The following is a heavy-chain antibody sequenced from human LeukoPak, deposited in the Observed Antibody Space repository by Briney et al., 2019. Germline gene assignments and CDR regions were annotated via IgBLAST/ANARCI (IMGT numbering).Heavy chain of an antibody. CDR3: ASHLFSYYYYYMDV. CDR2: IIPIFGTA. Sequence: SVKVSCKASGGTFSSYAISWLRQAPGQGLEWMGGIIPIFGTANYAQKFQGRVTITTDESTSTAYMELSSLRSEDTAVYYCASHLFSYYYYYMDVWGKGTTVTVSS. J-gene: IGHJ6*03. D-gene: IGHD2-21*01. CDR1: GGTFSSYA. V-gene: IGHV1-69*05.